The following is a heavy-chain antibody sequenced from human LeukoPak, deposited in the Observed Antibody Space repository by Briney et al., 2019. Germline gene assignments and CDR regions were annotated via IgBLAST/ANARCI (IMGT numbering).Heavy chain of an antibody. CDR3: ARGSLSGGWHETRMYYFDY. Sequence: ASVKVSCKASGYTFTSYYMHWVRQAPGQGLEWMGIINPSGGSTSCAQKFQGRVTMTRDTSTSTVYMELSSLRSEDTAVYYCARGSLSGGWHETRMYYFDYWGQGTLVTVSS. CDR2: INPSGGST. D-gene: IGHD2-15*01. V-gene: IGHV1-46*01. J-gene: IGHJ4*02. CDR1: GYTFTSYY.